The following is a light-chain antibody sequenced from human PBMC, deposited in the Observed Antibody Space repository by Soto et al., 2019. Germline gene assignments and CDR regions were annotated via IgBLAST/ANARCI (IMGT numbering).Light chain of an antibody. CDR1: SSDVGGYNY. V-gene: IGLV2-14*01. J-gene: IGLJ3*02. Sequence: QSALTQPASVSGSPGQSIAISCTGTSSDVGGYNYVSWYQQHPGKTPNLMIYDVSNRPSVASNRFSGSKSGNTASLTISGLQAEDEADYYCSSYTSSSTWVFGGGTKLTVL. CDR2: DVS. CDR3: SSYTSSSTWV.